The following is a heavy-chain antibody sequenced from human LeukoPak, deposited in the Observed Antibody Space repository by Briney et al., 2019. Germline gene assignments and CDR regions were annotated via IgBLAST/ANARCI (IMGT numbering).Heavy chain of an antibody. D-gene: IGHD4-17*01. CDR1: GFTFRSYC. CDR3: ARDPIAVTTGLNWFDP. Sequence: GGSLRLSCVASGFTFRSYCMNWVRQAPGKGLEWVSSISSSSSYIYYADSVKGRITISRDNAKNSLYLQMNSLRAEDTAVYYCARDPIAVTTGLNWFDPWGQGTLVTVSS. V-gene: IGHV3-21*01. J-gene: IGHJ5*02. CDR2: ISSSSSYI.